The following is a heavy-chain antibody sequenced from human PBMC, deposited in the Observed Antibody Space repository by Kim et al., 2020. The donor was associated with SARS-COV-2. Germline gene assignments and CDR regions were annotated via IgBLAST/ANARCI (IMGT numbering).Heavy chain of an antibody. CDR1: GFTFSSFA. D-gene: IGHD3-10*01. CDR2: IPGSNSNT. CDR3: AKAGGKALWFGEVLESRYNLDY. V-gene: IGHV3-23*01. J-gene: IGHJ4*02. Sequence: GGSLRLSCAASGFTFSSFAMNWVRQAPGKGLEWVSAIPGSNSNTYYADPVRGRFTISRDNSKNTLYLQMDRLTAGDTAIYYCAKAGGKALWFGEVLESRYNLDYWGQGTLVTV.